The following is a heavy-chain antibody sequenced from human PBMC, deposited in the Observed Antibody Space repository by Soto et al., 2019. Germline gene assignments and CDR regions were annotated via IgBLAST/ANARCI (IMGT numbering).Heavy chain of an antibody. V-gene: IGHV1-69*02. CDR1: GGTFSSYT. CDR3: ARGEGIAARADY. J-gene: IGHJ4*02. CDR2: IIPILGIA. Sequence: QVQLVQSGAEVKKPGSSVKVSCKASGGTFSSYTISWVRQAPGQGLEWMGRIIPILGIANYAQKFQGRVTITADKSTCTAYMELSSLRSEDTAVYYCARGEGIAARADYWGQGTLVTVSS. D-gene: IGHD6-6*01.